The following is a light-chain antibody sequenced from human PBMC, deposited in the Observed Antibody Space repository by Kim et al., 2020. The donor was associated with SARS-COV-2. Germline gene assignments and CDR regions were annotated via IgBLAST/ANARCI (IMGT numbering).Light chain of an antibody. V-gene: IGKV1-27*01. CDR1: QGISNY. J-gene: IGKJ4*01. CDR2: AAS. CDR3: QKYNSAGL. Sequence: SASVGDRVTITCRASQGISNYLAWYQQKPGKVPKLLIYAASTLQSGVPSRFSGSGSGTDFTLTISSLQPEDVATYYCQKYNSAGLFGGGTKVDIK.